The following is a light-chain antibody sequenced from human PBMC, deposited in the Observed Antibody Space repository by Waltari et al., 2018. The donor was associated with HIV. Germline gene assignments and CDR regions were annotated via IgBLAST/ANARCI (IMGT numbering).Light chain of an antibody. V-gene: IGLV2-11*01. CDR2: DVN. CDR1: RSDVGCFAY. J-gene: IGLJ2*01. Sequence: QSALTQPRSVSGSPGQSVTVSCTGTRSDVGCFAYFSWYQQHPGNAPKLMLYDVNKRPSGVPDRFSGSKSGHTASMTISGLQAEDEADYYCCSYAGITRVFGGGTKLPVL. CDR3: CSYAGITRV.